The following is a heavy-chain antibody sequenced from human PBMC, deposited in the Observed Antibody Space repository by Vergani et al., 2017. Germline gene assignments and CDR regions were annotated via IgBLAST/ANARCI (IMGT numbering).Heavy chain of an antibody. D-gene: IGHD3-9*01. CDR1: GFTFSSYW. V-gene: IGHV3-7*01. CDR2: IKQDGSEK. CDR3: ARGSAFYDILTGSYFDY. J-gene: IGHJ4*02. Sequence: EVQLVESGGGLVQPGGSLRLSCAASGFTFSSYWMSWVRQAPGKGLEWVANIKQDGSEKYYVDSVKGRFTLSRDNAKNSMYLQMNSLRAEDTAVYYCARGSAFYDILTGSYFDYWGQGTLVTVSS.